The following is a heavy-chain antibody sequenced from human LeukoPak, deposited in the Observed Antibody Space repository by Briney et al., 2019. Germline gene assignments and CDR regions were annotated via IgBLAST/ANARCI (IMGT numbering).Heavy chain of an antibody. CDR1: GYTFTSYG. V-gene: IGHV1-18*01. CDR2: ISAYNGNT. CDR3: ARDSDIVVVPAPGP. D-gene: IGHD2-2*01. J-gene: IGHJ5*02. Sequence: ASVKVSCKASGYTFTSYGISWVRQAPGQGLEWMGWISAYNGNTNYAQKLQGRVTMTTDTSTSTAYMELRSLRSDDTAMYYCARDSDIVVVPAPGPWGQGTLVTVSS.